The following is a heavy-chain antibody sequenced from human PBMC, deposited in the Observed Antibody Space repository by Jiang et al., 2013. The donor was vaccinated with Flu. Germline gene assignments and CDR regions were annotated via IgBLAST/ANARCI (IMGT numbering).Heavy chain of an antibody. CDR3: ARDSPLNKGMDV. Sequence: TNYNPSLKSRVTISVDKSKNQXSLKLSSVTAADTAVYYCARDSPLNKGMDVWGQGTTVTVSS. CDR2: T. J-gene: IGHJ6*02. D-gene: IGHD1/OR15-1a*01. V-gene: IGHV4-4*02.